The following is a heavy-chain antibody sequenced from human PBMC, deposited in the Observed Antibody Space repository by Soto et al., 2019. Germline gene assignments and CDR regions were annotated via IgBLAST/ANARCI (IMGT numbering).Heavy chain of an antibody. J-gene: IGHJ6*02. CDR2: VSMDSDTI. CDR3: ARLYYDYV. D-gene: IGHD3-3*01. Sequence: VGSLRLSCTASGFDFSTYSMNWVRQAPGKGLEWIAYVSMDSDTIHCADSVKGRFTISRDDAENSLYLQMNSLRDEDTATYYCARLYYDYVWGQGTTVTVSS. V-gene: IGHV3-48*02. CDR1: GFDFSTYS.